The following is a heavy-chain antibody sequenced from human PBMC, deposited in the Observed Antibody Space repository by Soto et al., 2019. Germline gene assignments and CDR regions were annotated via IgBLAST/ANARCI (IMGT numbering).Heavy chain of an antibody. Sequence: QVQLVESGGGVVQPGRSLRLSCAASGFTFSSHGMHWVRQAPGKGLEWVAVISYDGSNKYYADSVKSRFTISRDNSKNTLYLQMNSLRAEDTALYYCARGDYGNFDYWGQGTLVTVSS. CDR2: ISYDGSNK. CDR3: ARGDYGNFDY. D-gene: IGHD4-17*01. V-gene: IGHV3-30*03. CDR1: GFTFSSHG. J-gene: IGHJ4*02.